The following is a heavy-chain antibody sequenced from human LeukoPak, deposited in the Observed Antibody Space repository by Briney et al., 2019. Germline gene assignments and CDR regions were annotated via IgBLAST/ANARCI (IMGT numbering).Heavy chain of an antibody. Sequence: ASLKVSCKASGYTFTSYDVNWVRQAPGQGLGWMGWMSPNSGNTGYAQKFQGRVTMTRSASISTAYMELSSLRSEDTAVYYCARVGYYGMDVWGQGTTVTVSS. D-gene: IGHD3-16*01. CDR1: GYTFTSYD. J-gene: IGHJ6*02. V-gene: IGHV1-8*01. CDR3: ARVGYYGMDV. CDR2: MSPNSGNT.